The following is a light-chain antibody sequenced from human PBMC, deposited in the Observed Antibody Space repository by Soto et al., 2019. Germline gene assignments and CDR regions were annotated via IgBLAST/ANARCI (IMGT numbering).Light chain of an antibody. CDR3: AAWDDSLSGRV. Sequence: QSVLTQPPSASGTPGQRVTISCSRSSSNIGSNYVYWYQQLPGTAPKLLIYRNNQRPSGVPDRFSGSKSGTSASLAISGLRSEDEADYYCAAWDDSLSGRVFGGGTKLTVL. CDR2: RNN. V-gene: IGLV1-47*01. J-gene: IGLJ3*02. CDR1: SSNIGSNY.